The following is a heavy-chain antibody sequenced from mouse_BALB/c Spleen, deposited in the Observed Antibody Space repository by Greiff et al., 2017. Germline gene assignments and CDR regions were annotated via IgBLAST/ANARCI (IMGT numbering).Heavy chain of an antibody. Sequence: EVQLVESGGGLVQPGGSRKLSCAASGFTFSSFGMHWVRQAPEKGLEWVAYISSGSSTIYYADTVKGRFTISRDNPKNTLFLQMTSLRSEDTAMYYCARNYRYDEAWFAYWGQGTLVTVSA. V-gene: IGHV5-17*02. D-gene: IGHD2-14*01. CDR1: GFTFSSFG. CDR2: ISSGSSTI. CDR3: ARNYRYDEAWFAY. J-gene: IGHJ3*01.